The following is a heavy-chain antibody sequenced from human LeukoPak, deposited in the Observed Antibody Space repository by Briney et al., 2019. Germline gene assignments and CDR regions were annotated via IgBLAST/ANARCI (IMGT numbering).Heavy chain of an antibody. V-gene: IGHV5-51*01. Sequence: GESLKISCKGSGYSFPNYWIGWVREMPGKGLEWMGIIYPGDSHTRYSPSFQDQVTISVDKSISTAYLQWSSLKASDTAMYYCARGPYAYTSSATLGSHNWFDPWGQGSLVTVS. CDR2: IYPGDSHT. CDR1: GYSFPNYW. CDR3: ARGPYAYTSSATLGSHNWFDP. J-gene: IGHJ5*02. D-gene: IGHD2-2*02.